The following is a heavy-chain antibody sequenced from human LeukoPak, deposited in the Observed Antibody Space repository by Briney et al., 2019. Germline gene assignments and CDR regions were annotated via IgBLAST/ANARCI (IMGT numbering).Heavy chain of an antibody. V-gene: IGHV4-4*07. D-gene: IGHD4-23*01. Sequence: PSETLSLTCNVSGGSINSHHWSWIRQPAGEGLEWIGRLYSSGSFNYNPSLKSRVSMSVDTSKNQFSLKLTSVTAADTAVYFCARGGKATVVTLWGPGILVTVS. CDR3: ARGGKATVVTL. CDR2: LYSSGSF. J-gene: IGHJ4*02. CDR1: GGSINSHH.